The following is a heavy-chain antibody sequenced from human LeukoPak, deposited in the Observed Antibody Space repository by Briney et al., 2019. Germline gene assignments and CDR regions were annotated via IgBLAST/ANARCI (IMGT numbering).Heavy chain of an antibody. CDR3: ARDRFGHTDQRPLAFDS. CDR1: GFTFNYYA. V-gene: IGHV3-23*01. J-gene: IGHJ4*02. CDR2: IGGSGIST. Sequence: GGSLRLSCAASGFTFNYYAMTWVRQAPGKGLEWVSGIGGSGISTYYAESVKGRFTISRDNSKNSLYLQLHSLRAEDTAVYYCARDRFGHTDQRPLAFDSWGQGTLVTVSS. D-gene: IGHD3-10*01.